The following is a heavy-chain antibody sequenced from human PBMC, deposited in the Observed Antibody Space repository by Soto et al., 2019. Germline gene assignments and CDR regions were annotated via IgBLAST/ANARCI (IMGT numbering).Heavy chain of an antibody. J-gene: IGHJ3*02. V-gene: IGHV5-51*01. CDR1: GYTFTTFW. CDR2: IYPGDSDT. CDR3: ARRSHFYGDYFGSFDI. D-gene: IGHD4-17*01. Sequence: GESLKISCKASGYTFTTFWIGWVSQLPGKGLEWMGIIYPGDSDTRYSPSFRGQVTISADKSITTVSLQWSILKASDTAMYYCARRSHFYGDYFGSFDIWDQETMFAVSS.